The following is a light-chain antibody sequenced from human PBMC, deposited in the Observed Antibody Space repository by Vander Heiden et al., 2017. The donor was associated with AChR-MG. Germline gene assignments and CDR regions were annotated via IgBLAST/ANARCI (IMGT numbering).Light chain of an antibody. Sequence: DIQMTPSPSSLSASVGDRVTITCRASQSISTYLNWYHQKPGKAPKLLIYAASTLQSGVPSRFSGSGSGTHFTLTISSLQPEDFATYYCQESYSNRRTFGQGTKVEIK. CDR2: AAS. CDR1: QSISTY. CDR3: QESYSNRRT. J-gene: IGKJ1*01. V-gene: IGKV1-39*01.